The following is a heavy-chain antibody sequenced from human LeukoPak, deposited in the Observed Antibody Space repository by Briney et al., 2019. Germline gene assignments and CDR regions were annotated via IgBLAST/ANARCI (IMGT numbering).Heavy chain of an antibody. V-gene: IGHV7-4-1*02. Sequence: GASVKVSCKASGYNFNSYGMNWVRQAPGQGLEWMGWINTNTGNPTYAQGFTGRFVFSLDTSVSTAYLQISSLKAEDTAVYYCARVGATDEWALDIWGQGTMVTVSS. CDR2: INTNTGNP. D-gene: IGHD1-26*01. CDR3: ARVGATDEWALDI. CDR1: GYNFNSYG. J-gene: IGHJ3*02.